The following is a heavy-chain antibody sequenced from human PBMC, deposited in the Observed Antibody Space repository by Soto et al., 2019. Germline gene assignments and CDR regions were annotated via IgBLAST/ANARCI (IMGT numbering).Heavy chain of an antibody. CDR3: ARHRGLRLQAVGGYYFDY. D-gene: IGHD5-12*01. CDR1: GGSISSGDWC. Sequence: PSETLSLTCAVSGGSISSGDWCWGWIRQPPGKGLEWIGSIYYSGSTYYNPSLKSRVTISVDTSKNQFSLKLSSVTAADTAVYYCARHRGLRLQAVGGYYFDYWGQGTLVTVSS. CDR2: IYYSGST. V-gene: IGHV4-39*01. J-gene: IGHJ4*02.